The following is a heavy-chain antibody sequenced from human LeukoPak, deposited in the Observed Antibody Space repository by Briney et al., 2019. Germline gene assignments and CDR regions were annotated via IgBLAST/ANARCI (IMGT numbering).Heavy chain of an antibody. D-gene: IGHD3-3*01. Sequence: ASVKVSCKASGYTFTSYDINWVRQATGQGLEWMGWMNPNSGNTGYAQKFQGRVTITRNTSISTAYMELSGLRSEDTAVYYCARVATIFGVINWFDPWGQGTLVTVSS. CDR3: ARVATIFGVINWFDP. CDR1: GYTFTSYD. CDR2: MNPNSGNT. J-gene: IGHJ5*02. V-gene: IGHV1-8*03.